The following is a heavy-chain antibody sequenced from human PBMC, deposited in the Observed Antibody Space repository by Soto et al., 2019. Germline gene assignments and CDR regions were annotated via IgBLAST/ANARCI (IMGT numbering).Heavy chain of an antibody. V-gene: IGHV1-8*01. Sequence: QVQLGQSGAEVKKSGASVKVSCKASGYTFTSYDINWVRQATGQGLEWMGWMNPKSGNTGYAQKFQGRVTMTRNTSISTAYMELSSLRSEDTAVYYCASERANRLDPWGQGTLVTVSS. CDR3: ASERANRLDP. CDR1: GYTFTSYD. J-gene: IGHJ5*02. CDR2: MNPKSGNT.